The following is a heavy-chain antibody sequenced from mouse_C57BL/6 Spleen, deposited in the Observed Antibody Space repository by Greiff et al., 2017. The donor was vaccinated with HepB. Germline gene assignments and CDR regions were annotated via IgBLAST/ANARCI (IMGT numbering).Heavy chain of an antibody. CDR3: ARQDYSNYAMDY. D-gene: IGHD2-5*01. Sequence: EVKLVESGGGLVQPGGSLKLSCAASGFTFSDYYMYWVRQTPEKRLEWVAYISNGGGSTYYPDTVKGRFPISRDNAKNTLYLQMSRLKSEDTAMYYGARQDYSNYAMDYWGQGTSVTVSS. J-gene: IGHJ4*01. V-gene: IGHV5-12*01. CDR2: ISNGGGST. CDR1: GFTFSDYY.